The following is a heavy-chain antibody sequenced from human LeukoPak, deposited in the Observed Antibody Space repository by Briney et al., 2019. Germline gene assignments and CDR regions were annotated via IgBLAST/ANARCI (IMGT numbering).Heavy chain of an antibody. CDR2: ISDIGSI. Sequence: SETLSLTCTVSGGSISSYYWSWIRQPPGKGLEWIAYISDIGSINYNPSLKSRVTISLDTSKNQFSLKLTSVTAADTAVYYCAGHHPRNTVDFWGQGTLVTVSS. CDR3: AGHHPRNTVDF. CDR1: GGSISSYY. D-gene: IGHD2/OR15-2a*01. V-gene: IGHV4-59*08. J-gene: IGHJ4*02.